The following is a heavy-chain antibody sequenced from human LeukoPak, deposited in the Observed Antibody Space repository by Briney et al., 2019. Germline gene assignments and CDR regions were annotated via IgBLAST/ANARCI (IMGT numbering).Heavy chain of an antibody. D-gene: IGHD4-11*01. CDR2: IWYDGSNK. V-gene: IGHV3-33*06. CDR1: GFTFSSYG. J-gene: IGHJ6*03. Sequence: GGSLRLSCAASGFTFSSYGMHWVRQAPGKGLEWVAVIWYDGSNKYYADSVKGRFTISRDNSKNTLYLQMNSLRAEDTAVYYCAKDNYSPPHYYYYYMDVWGKGTTVTVSS. CDR3: AKDNYSPPHYYYYYMDV.